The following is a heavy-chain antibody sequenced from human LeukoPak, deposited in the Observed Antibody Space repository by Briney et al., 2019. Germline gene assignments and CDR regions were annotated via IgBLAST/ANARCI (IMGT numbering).Heavy chain of an antibody. CDR2: IDYSGTT. CDR1: GGSISNYY. Sequence: TASETLSLTCTVSGGSISNYYWTWIRQSPGKGLEWIGSIDYSGTTNYNPSLKSRVGISVDTSKNQFSLNLNSVTAADAAVYHCARVNRAMVQVYAFDVWGQGTMVIVSS. D-gene: IGHD3-10*01. CDR3: ARVNRAMVQVYAFDV. J-gene: IGHJ3*01. V-gene: IGHV4-59*01.